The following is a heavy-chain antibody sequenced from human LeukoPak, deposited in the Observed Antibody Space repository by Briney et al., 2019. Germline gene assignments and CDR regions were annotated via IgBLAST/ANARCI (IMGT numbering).Heavy chain of an antibody. V-gene: IGHV3-13*01. J-gene: IGHJ4*02. CDR1: GFTRNYD. Sequence: GGSLRLSCAASGFTRNYDIHWVRQATGKRLEWVSVIGTEGDAYYADSVKGRFTISRENDKNSVYLQMNSLRAEDTAVYYCAKESPAAGVNYWGQGTLVTVSS. D-gene: IGHD6-13*01. CDR3: AKESPAAGVNY. CDR2: IGTEGDA.